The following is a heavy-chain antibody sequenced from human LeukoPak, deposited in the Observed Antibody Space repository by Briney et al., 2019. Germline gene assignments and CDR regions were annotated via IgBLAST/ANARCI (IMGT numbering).Heavy chain of an antibody. J-gene: IGHJ6*03. V-gene: IGHV1-8*01. Sequence: ASVNVSCMASGYTFTSYDINGVGQAAGQGGDGMGWMNPNSGNTGYAQKFQGRGTMTRKTATHTAYMELSSLRSEDTAVYYCARQQLLGYSYYMDVWGKGTTVTVSS. CDR1: GYTFTSYD. CDR2: MNPNSGNT. CDR3: ARQQLLGYSYYMDV. D-gene: IGHD2-2*01.